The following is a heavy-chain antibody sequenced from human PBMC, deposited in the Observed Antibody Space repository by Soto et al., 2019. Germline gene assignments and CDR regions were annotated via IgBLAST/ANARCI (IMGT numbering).Heavy chain of an antibody. Sequence: QVQLQESGPGLVKPSQTLSLTCTVSGDSLSRADYCWSWIHQAPGKGLEWIGYICYSGSTYHNPSLKSRTSMSVDTSKKQFSLTLTSVTAADTAVYYCAREESGLFDYWGQGRLVTVSS. J-gene: IGHJ4*02. CDR2: ICYSGST. CDR1: GDSLSRADYC. V-gene: IGHV4-30-4*08. D-gene: IGHD5-12*01. CDR3: AREESGLFDY.